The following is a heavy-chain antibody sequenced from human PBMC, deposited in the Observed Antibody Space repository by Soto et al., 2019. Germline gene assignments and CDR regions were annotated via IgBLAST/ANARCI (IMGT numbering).Heavy chain of an antibody. CDR1: GFTVSSNY. V-gene: IGHV3-21*01. J-gene: IGHJ4*02. D-gene: IGHD3-10*01. Sequence: GGSLRLSCAASGFTVSSNYMNWVRQAPGKGLEWVSSISSSSSYIYYADSVKGRFTISRDNAKNSLYLQMNSLRAEDTAVYYCAREFYGRGPNYFDYWGRGTLVTVSS. CDR2: ISSSSSYI. CDR3: AREFYGRGPNYFDY.